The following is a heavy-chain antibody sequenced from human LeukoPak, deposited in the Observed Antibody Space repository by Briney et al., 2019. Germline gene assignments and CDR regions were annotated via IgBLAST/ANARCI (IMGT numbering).Heavy chain of an antibody. CDR3: ARGGLTVNDAFDV. CDR1: IGSISSGGYS. Sequence: SQTLSLTCAVSIGSISSGGYSWSWIRQSPGKGLEWIVYIYRTGSTSYNPSLKSRVTMSVDRSKNQFSLKLTSVTGADTAVYFCARGGLTVNDAFDVWGQGTMVTVSS. J-gene: IGHJ3*01. V-gene: IGHV4-30-2*06. D-gene: IGHD1-14*01. CDR2: IYRTGST.